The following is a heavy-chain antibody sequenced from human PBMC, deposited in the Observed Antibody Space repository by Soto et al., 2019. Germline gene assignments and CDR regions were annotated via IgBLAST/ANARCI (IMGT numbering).Heavy chain of an antibody. Sequence: EVQLVESGGGLVKPGGSLRLSCAASGFTFSNAWMNWVRQAPGKGLEWVGRIKSKTDGGTTDYAAPVKGRFTISRDDSKNTLYLQMNSLKTEDTAVYYCTTEEYYDFWSGYYIDGPPYYWGQGTLVTVSS. J-gene: IGHJ4*02. CDR2: IKSKTDGGTT. V-gene: IGHV3-15*07. CDR3: TTEEYYDFWSGYYIDGPPYY. D-gene: IGHD3-3*01. CDR1: GFTFSNAW.